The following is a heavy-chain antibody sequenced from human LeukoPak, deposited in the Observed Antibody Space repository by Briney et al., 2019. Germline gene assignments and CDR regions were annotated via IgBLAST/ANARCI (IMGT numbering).Heavy chain of an antibody. D-gene: IGHD5-18*01. J-gene: IGHJ6*03. CDR3: AKADTAMSNYYYYYMDV. Sequence: PGGSLRLSCAASGFTISSSYLSWVRQAPGKGLEWVSVIYSGGIIHYADSVKGRFTISRDISKNTLYLQMNSLRAEDTAVYYCAKADTAMSNYYYYYMDVWGKGTTVTVSS. CDR2: IYSGGII. V-gene: IGHV3-53*05. CDR1: GFTISSSY.